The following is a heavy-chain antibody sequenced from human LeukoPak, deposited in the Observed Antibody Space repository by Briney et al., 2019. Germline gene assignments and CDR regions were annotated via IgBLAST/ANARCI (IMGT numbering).Heavy chain of an antibody. V-gene: IGHV4-38-2*02. CDR1: GYSITNGYY. Sequence: SETLTLTCTVSGYSITNGYYWGWIRQPPGKGLEWIGSIYHDGRIDYNPSLKSRVTISRDTSNDQFSLKLSSVTAADTAMYYCARDTSPGITGTYWGQGTLVTVSS. CDR3: ARDTSPGITGTY. CDR2: IYHDGRI. J-gene: IGHJ4*02. D-gene: IGHD1-20*01.